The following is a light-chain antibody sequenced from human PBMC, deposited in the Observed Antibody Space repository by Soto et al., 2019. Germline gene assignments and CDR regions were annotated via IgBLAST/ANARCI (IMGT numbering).Light chain of an antibody. CDR2: SND. CDR3: ATCDDSLNGYV. J-gene: IGLJ1*01. Sequence: QSALTQPPSASGTPGQRVTISCSGSNSNIGSNTVNWYQHLPGTAPKLLIYSNDQRPSGVPDRFSGSKSGTSASLAISGLQSEDEADYYCATCDDSLNGYVFGTGTKVTVL. CDR1: NSNIGSNT. V-gene: IGLV1-44*01.